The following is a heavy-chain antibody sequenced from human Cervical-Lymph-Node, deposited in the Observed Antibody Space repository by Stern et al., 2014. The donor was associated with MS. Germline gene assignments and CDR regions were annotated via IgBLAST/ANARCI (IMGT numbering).Heavy chain of an antibody. D-gene: IGHD1-26*01. V-gene: IGHV1-69*01. J-gene: IGHJ6*02. CDR2: IIPIFGTA. CDR1: GGTFSSYA. Sequence: DQLVESGAEVKKPGSSVKVSCKASGGTFSSYAISWVRQAPGQGLEWMGGIIPIFGTANYAQKVQGRVTITADESTSTAYMELSSLRSEDTAVYYCAREIRGSGSYEYYYGMDVWGQGTTVTVSS. CDR3: AREIRGSGSYEYYYGMDV.